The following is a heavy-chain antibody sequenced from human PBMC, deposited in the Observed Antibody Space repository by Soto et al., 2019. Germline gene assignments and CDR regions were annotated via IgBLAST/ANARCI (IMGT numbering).Heavy chain of an antibody. J-gene: IGHJ2*01. V-gene: IGHV1-69*06. Sequence: QVQLVQAGAEVKKPGSSVKVSCKPSGGSFSSHAVSWVRQAPGQGLEWVGGIVPIFGTKNYAEKFQGGVTITADKSTSTVYMDLSSLKSEDTAVYFCARDRRDQTIFGMVGYFDLWGRGTLVCVSS. CDR1: GGSFSSHA. CDR2: IVPIFGTK. D-gene: IGHD3-3*01. CDR3: ARDRRDQTIFGMVGYFDL.